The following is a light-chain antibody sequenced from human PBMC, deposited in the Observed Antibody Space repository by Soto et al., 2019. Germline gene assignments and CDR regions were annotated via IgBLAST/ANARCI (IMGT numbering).Light chain of an antibody. V-gene: IGKV3-11*01. CDR1: QSLSSQ. Sequence: EIVLTQSPATLSLSPGERATLSCRASQSLSSQLAWYQQKPGQAPRLLIHDASNRATGIPARFSGSGSATDFTLTISSLEPEDFAVYYCQQRSNWPPWTFGQGTKVEIK. J-gene: IGKJ1*01. CDR2: DAS. CDR3: QQRSNWPPWT.